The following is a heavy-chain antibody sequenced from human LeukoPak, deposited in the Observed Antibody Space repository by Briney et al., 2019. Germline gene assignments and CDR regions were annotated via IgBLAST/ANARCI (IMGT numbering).Heavy chain of an antibody. Sequence: QTGGSLRLSCAASGFTFSSSSTHWVRQAPGKGLEYVSGISSNGRGTYSANSVKGRFTISRDNSKNTLYLQMGSLRPEDMAVYYCARGSGSYYDAFDIWGQGTMVTVSS. CDR1: GFTFSSSS. D-gene: IGHD3-10*01. J-gene: IGHJ3*02. V-gene: IGHV3-64*01. CDR3: ARGSGSYYDAFDI. CDR2: ISSNGRGT.